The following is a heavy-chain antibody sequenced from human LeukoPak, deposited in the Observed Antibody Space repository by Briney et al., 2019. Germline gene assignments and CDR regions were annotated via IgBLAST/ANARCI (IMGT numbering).Heavy chain of an antibody. CDR1: GYTFTSYG. Sequence: GSVKVSCKASGYTFTSYGISWVRQAPGQGFEWMGWISAYNGHTNYAQRLQGRVTMTTDTPTTTAYMELRSLRSDDTAVYYCARSSGSRDWFAPWGQGTLVTVSS. J-gene: IGHJ5*02. CDR2: ISAYNGHT. CDR3: ARSSGSRDWFAP. V-gene: IGHV1-18*01. D-gene: IGHD3-22*01.